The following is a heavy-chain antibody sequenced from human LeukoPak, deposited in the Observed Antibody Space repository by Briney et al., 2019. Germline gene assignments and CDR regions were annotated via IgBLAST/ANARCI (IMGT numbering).Heavy chain of an antibody. CDR2: ISGSGGST. CDR1: GFTFSSYE. CDR3: AKESTVTPGNVNWFDT. D-gene: IGHD4-17*01. Sequence: PGGSLRLSCAASGFTFSSYEMNWVRQAPGKGLEWVSTISGSGGSTYYADSVKGRFTISRDNSKNTLYLQMNSLRAEDTAVYYCAKESTVTPGNVNWFDTWGQGTLVTVSS. J-gene: IGHJ5*02. V-gene: IGHV3-23*01.